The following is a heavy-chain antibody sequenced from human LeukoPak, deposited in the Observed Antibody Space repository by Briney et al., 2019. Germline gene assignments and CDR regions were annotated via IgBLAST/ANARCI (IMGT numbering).Heavy chain of an antibody. CDR1: SGSLNSHY. V-gene: IGHV4-59*08. Sequence: WETLSLTCTVSSGSLNSHYLNWIRQPPGRGLEWIGYIYSGGSTSYNPSLKSRVTISEDTPNTHFSLKVTSVTAADTAVYFCARRRQFAFDIWGQGTMVTVSS. CDR2: IYSGGST. J-gene: IGHJ3*02. D-gene: IGHD6-19*01. CDR3: ARRRQFAFDI.